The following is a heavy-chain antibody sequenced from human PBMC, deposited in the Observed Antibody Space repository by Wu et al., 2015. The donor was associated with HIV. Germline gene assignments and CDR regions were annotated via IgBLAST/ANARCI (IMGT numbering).Heavy chain of an antibody. Sequence: QVQLVQSGAEVKKPGSSVKVSCKASGGTFSSYAISWVRHAPGQGLEWMGGIIPIFGTANYAQKFQGRVTITTDESTSTAYMELSSLRSEDTAVYYCARGESLGEYISPAFDIWGQGTMVTVSS. V-gene: IGHV1-69*05. CDR3: ARGESLGEYISPAFDI. CDR2: IIPIFGTA. J-gene: IGHJ3*02. D-gene: IGHD3-16*01. CDR1: GGTFSSYA.